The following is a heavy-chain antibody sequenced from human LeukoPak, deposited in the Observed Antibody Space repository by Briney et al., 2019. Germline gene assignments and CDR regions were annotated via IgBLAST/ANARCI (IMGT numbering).Heavy chain of an antibody. J-gene: IGHJ3*02. CDR1: GGSIRSDNYL. CDR2: ILSSGST. Sequence: PSQTLSLTCTVSGGSIRSDNYLWSWIRQPAGKGLEWIGRILSSGSTNYNPSLRSRVTMSVDTSKNKFSLDMISVTAADTAVYYCAFRSLGFPFGIWGQGAMVTVSS. V-gene: IGHV4-61*02. D-gene: IGHD2-21*01. CDR3: AFRSLGFPFGI.